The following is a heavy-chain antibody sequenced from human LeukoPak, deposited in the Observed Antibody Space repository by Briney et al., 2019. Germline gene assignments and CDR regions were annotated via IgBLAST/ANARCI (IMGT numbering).Heavy chain of an antibody. CDR1: GGTFSSYG. D-gene: IGHD3-16*01. J-gene: IGHJ4*02. Sequence: GSSVKVSCKTSGGTFSSYGIVWVRHAPGQGLERLGRIIPVFNSANYARKSQGRVSITADKTTTTAYMELTSLTSEDTAVYFCARDEGILGSHCWGQGTLVTVSS. CDR3: ARDEGILGSHC. V-gene: IGHV1-69*04. CDR2: IIPVFNSA.